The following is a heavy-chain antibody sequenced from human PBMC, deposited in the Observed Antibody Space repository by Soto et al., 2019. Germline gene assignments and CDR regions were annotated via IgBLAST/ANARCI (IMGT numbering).Heavy chain of an antibody. CDR1: GGTFSSYA. Sequence: ASVKVSCKASGGTFSSYAISWVRQAPGQGLEWMGGIIPIFGIANYAQKFQGRVTITADKSTSTAYMELSSLRSEDTAVYYCARELIWFGDSQYYFDYWGQGTLVTVS. D-gene: IGHD3-10*01. V-gene: IGHV1-69*10. CDR2: IIPIFGIA. CDR3: ARELIWFGDSQYYFDY. J-gene: IGHJ4*02.